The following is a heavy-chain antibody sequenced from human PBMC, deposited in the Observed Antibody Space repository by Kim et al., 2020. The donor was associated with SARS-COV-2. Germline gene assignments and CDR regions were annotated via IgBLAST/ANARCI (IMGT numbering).Heavy chain of an antibody. CDR2: IWYDGSNK. CDR1: GFTFSSYG. Sequence: GGSLRLSCAASGFTFSSYGMHWVRQAPGKGLEWVAVIWYDGSNKYYADSVKGRFTISRDNSKNTLYRQMNSLRAEDTAVYYCSRDTRDYYGMDVCGQGTTVTVSS. CDR3: SRDTRDYYGMDV. J-gene: IGHJ6*02. V-gene: IGHV3-33*01.